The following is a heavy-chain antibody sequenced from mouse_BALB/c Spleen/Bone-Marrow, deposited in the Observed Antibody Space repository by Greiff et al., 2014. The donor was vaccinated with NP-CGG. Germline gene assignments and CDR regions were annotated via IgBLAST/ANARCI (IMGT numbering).Heavy chain of an antibody. J-gene: IGHJ1*01. Sequence: QVQLQPSGAELVRPGASVKLSCKASGYTFTSYWMNWVKQRPEQGLAWIGRIDPYDSVTPSNQKFKDKAILTVDKSSSTAYMQIRRLTAEDDAVYYCASDDGYDEGDWYCEVWGAGTTVTVSS. CDR2: IDPYDSVT. D-gene: IGHD2-2*01. CDR1: GYTFTSYW. CDR3: ASDDGYDEGDWYCEV. V-gene: IGHV1-74*01.